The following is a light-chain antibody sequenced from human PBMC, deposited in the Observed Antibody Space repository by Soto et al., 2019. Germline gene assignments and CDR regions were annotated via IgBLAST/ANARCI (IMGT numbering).Light chain of an antibody. Sequence: EIVLTQSPATLSLSPGERATLSCRASQSISSHLVWYQQKLGQAPRLLIYDASNRATGIPARFSGGGSGTDFTLTISSLEPEDFAVYYCQQRPNWPLTFGGGTRVEIK. CDR1: QSISSH. V-gene: IGKV3-11*01. CDR3: QQRPNWPLT. CDR2: DAS. J-gene: IGKJ4*01.